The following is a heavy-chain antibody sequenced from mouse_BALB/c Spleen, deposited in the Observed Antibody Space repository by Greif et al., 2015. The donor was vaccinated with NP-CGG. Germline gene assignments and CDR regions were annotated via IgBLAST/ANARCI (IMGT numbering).Heavy chain of an antibody. CDR1: GYTFTSYW. CDR3: TRRNYDGYYYWYFDV. CDR2: IYPGSGST. D-gene: IGHD2-3*01. V-gene: IGHV1S22*01. J-gene: IGHJ1*01. Sequence: LQQSGSELVRPGASVKLSCKASGYTFTSYWMHWVKQRHGQGLEWIGNIYPGSGSTNYDEKFKSKGTLTVDTSSSTAYMHLSSLTSEDSAVYYCTRRNYDGYYYWYFDVWGAGTTVTVSS.